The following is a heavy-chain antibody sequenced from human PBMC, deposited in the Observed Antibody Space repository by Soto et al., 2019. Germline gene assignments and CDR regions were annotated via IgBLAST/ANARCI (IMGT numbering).Heavy chain of an antibody. CDR2: IYHSGST. V-gene: IGHV4-30-2*01. D-gene: IGHD5-12*01. CDR1: GGSISSGGYS. J-gene: IGHJ4*02. CDR3: ARGRDGYLGVFDY. Sequence: SETLSLTCAVSGGSISSGGYSWSWIRQPPGKGLEWIGYIYHSGSTYYNTYLKSRVTISVDRSKKQFSLKLRSETAADTAMYYCARGRDGYLGVFDYWGQGTLVTVSS.